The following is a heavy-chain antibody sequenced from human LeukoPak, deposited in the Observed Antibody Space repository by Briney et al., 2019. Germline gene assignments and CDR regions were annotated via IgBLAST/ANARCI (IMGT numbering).Heavy chain of an antibody. Sequence: PGGSLRLSCAASGFTFSSYSMNWVRQAPGKGREWVSYISSSSSTIYYADSVKGRFTISRDNAKNSLYLQMNSLRAEDTAVYYCARAPTWIQLWLPYWGQGTLVTVSS. CDR2: ISSSSSTI. D-gene: IGHD5-18*01. CDR1: GFTFSSYS. CDR3: ARAPTWIQLWLPY. V-gene: IGHV3-48*04. J-gene: IGHJ4*02.